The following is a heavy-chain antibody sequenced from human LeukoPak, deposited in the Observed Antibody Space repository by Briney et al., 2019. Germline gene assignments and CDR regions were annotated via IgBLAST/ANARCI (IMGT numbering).Heavy chain of an antibody. V-gene: IGHV3-53*01. J-gene: IGHJ2*01. CDR1: GFTVSSNY. D-gene: IGHD2-2*01. CDR3: ARDKVACSSTSCNYWYFDL. Sequence: GGSLRLSCAASGFTVSSNYMSWGRQAPGKGLEWVSFIYIRCSTYYPDSVKARFTTSSDNPKKKLYLQMNRLRAEDTAVYYCARDKVACSSTSCNYWYFDLWGRGALVTVSS. CDR2: IYIRCST.